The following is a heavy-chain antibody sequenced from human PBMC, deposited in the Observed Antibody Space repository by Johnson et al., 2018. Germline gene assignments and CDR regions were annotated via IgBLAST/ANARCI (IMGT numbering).Heavy chain of an antibody. D-gene: IGHD5-18*01. CDR1: GGTFSSYA. CDR3: ARGEGDIAMVTGDAFDI. J-gene: IGHJ3*02. CDR2: IIPSVGTA. Sequence: VQLVESGAEVKKPGSSVKVSCKASGGTFSSYAINWVRQAPGQGLEWMGGIIPSVGTANYAQKFQGRVTITADESTGTACLELSSLRSEDTAGYYCARGEGDIAMVTGDAFDIWGQGTMVTVSS. V-gene: IGHV1-69*01.